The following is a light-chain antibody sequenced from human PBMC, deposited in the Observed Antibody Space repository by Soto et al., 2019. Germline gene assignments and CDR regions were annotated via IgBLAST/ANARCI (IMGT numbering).Light chain of an antibody. Sequence: QAVVTQPPSVSGAPGQRVTISCTGSSSNIGAGYHVHWYQQLPGTAPKLLIYGNSNRPSGVPDRFSGSKSGTSASLAITGLQAEDEADYYCQSYDSSLSAVVFGGGTKLTVL. CDR2: GNS. V-gene: IGLV1-40*01. J-gene: IGLJ2*01. CDR1: SSNIGAGYH. CDR3: QSYDSSLSAVV.